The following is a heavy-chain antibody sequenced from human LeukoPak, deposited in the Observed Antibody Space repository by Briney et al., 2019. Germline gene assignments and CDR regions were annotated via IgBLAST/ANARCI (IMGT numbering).Heavy chain of an antibody. CDR1: GFTFSNAW. V-gene: IGHV3-15*01. J-gene: IGHJ4*02. CDR3: TTDRSSLDLIAAAGPTGDY. D-gene: IGHD6-13*01. Sequence: GGSLRLSCAASGFTFSNAWMSWVRQAPGKGLEWVGRIKSKTDGGTTDYAAPVKGRFTISRDDSKNTLYLQMNSLKTEDTAVYYCTTDRSSLDLIAAAGPTGDYWGQGTLVTVSS. CDR2: IKSKTDGGTT.